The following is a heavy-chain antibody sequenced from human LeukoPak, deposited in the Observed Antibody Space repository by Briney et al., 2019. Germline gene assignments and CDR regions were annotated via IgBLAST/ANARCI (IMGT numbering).Heavy chain of an antibody. CDR1: GYTFTGYY. Sequence: ASVKVSCKASGYTFTGYYMHWVRQAPGQGLEWMGWINPNSGGTNYAQKSQGRVTMTRDTSISTAYMELSRLRSDDTAVYYCASGYCSGGSCYPVDYWGQGTLVTVSS. D-gene: IGHD2-15*01. J-gene: IGHJ4*02. CDR3: ASGYCSGGSCYPVDY. V-gene: IGHV1-2*02. CDR2: INPNSGGT.